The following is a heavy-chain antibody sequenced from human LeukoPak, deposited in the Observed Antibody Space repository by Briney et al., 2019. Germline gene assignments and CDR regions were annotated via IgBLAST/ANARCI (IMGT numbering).Heavy chain of an antibody. CDR3: ASGVHYFDY. Sequence: GGSLRLSCAASSFTFNNYWMSWVRQGQGQGLEWVANIKQDGSEKYYVDSVKGRFTISRDNAKNSLYLQMNSLRAEDTAVYYCASGVHYFDYWGQGTLVTVSS. D-gene: IGHD3-10*01. J-gene: IGHJ4*02. CDR1: SFTFNNYW. V-gene: IGHV3-7*01. CDR2: IKQDGSEK.